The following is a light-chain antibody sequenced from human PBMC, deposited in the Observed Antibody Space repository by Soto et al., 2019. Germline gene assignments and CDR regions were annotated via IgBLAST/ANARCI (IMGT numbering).Light chain of an antibody. Sequence: EIEMTQSPCSLSASLGERVTLTCRASHSINKYLTWYQQKPGQGPRLLIHGASTRPSGIPSRFSGRGSGTDFTLTISSLQPEDFAVYYCQQNYNGPRLFGRGTKVGSK. CDR2: GAS. V-gene: IGKV1-39*01. J-gene: IGKJ1*01. CDR3: QQNYNGPRL. CDR1: HSINKY.